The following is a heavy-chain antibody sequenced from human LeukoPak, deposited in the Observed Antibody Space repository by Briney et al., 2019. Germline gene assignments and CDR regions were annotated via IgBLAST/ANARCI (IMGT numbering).Heavy chain of an antibody. Sequence: PETLSLTCIVSGGSISSYYWSWVWPPPGEGLGWIGYIFYTVSTKDNTPLKGRVTMSVDTSTNQFSLKVLSVTAADTAVYYCARHVRQVAYDAFDIWGQGTMVTVS. CDR1: GGSISSYY. CDR3: ARHVRQVAYDAFDI. V-gene: IGHV4-59*08. CDR2: IFYTVST. D-gene: IGHD2-15*01. J-gene: IGHJ3*02.